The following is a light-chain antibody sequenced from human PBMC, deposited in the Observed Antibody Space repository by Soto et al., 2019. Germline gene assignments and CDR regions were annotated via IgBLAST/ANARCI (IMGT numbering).Light chain of an antibody. V-gene: IGKV1-39*01. CDR1: QGISSY. J-gene: IGKJ1*01. Sequence: DIQMTQSPSSLSASVGDRVTITCRASQGISSYLNWYQQKPGKAPKLLIYAASSLQSGVPSRFSGSGSGTDFTLTISSLQPEDFATYYCQQSYSTLGTFGQGTRWIS. CDR2: AAS. CDR3: QQSYSTLGT.